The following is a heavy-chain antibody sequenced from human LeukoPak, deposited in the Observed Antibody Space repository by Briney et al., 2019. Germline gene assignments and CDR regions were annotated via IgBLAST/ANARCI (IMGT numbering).Heavy chain of an antibody. CDR1: GGSISSYY. Sequence: SETLSLTCTASGGSISSYYWSWIRQPPGKGLEWIGYIYSSGNAIYNPSLESRVSMSIDTSKNQFSLKLSSVTAADTAAYYCARHGGSWTFDSWGQGTLVTVSS. V-gene: IGHV4-59*08. J-gene: IGHJ4*02. CDR2: IYSSGNA. CDR3: ARHGGSWTFDS. D-gene: IGHD6-13*01.